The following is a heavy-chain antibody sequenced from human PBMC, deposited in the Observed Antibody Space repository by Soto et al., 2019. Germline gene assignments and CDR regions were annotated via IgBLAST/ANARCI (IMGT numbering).Heavy chain of an antibody. V-gene: IGHV4-34*01. CDR3: ASRIYDFWSGYYNWFDP. D-gene: IGHD3-3*01. Sequence: LPETLSLTCAVYGGSFSGYYWSWIRQPPGKGLEWIGEINHRGSTNYNPSLKSRVTISVDTSKNQFSLKLSSVTAADTAVFYCASRIYDFWSGYYNWFDPWGQGTLVTVSS. CDR1: GGSFSGYY. J-gene: IGHJ5*02. CDR2: INHRGST.